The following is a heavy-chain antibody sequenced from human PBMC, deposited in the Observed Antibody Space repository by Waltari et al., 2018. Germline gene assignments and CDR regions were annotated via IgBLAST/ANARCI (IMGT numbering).Heavy chain of an antibody. CDR2: ITPLTGCT. Sequence: QVQLVQSGAEVKEPGASVKVSCKASGYTFTRHYIHWVRQAPGQGLEWMGRITPLTGCTYASLKLQGRVTMTRDMSITTAYMEVSSLRSDDTAVYYCARDLVGSGWSIDYWGQGTLVTVSS. D-gene: IGHD6-19*01. CDR3: ARDLVGSGWSIDY. CDR1: GYTFTRHY. J-gene: IGHJ4*02. V-gene: IGHV1-2*06.